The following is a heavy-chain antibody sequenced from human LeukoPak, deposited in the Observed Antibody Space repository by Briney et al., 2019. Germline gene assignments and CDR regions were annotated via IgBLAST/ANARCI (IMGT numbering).Heavy chain of an antibody. V-gene: IGHV4-59*01. Sequence: SETLSLTCTVSGGSISSYYWSWIRQPPGKGLEWIGYIYYSGSTNYNPSLKSRVTISVDTSKNQFSLKLSSVTAADTAVYYCARVVNVRFLEWLFDYWGQGTLVTVSS. J-gene: IGHJ4*02. CDR1: GGSISSYY. CDR2: IYYSGST. D-gene: IGHD3-3*01. CDR3: ARVVNVRFLEWLFDY.